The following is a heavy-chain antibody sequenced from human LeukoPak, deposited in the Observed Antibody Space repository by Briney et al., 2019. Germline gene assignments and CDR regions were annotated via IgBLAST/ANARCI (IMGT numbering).Heavy chain of an antibody. CDR3: ARGPGGYSYGYYFDY. D-gene: IGHD5-18*01. CDR2: FYYSGST. V-gene: IGHV4-59*01. Sequence: SETLSLTCAVSGGSISSYYWSLIRQPPRKGLEWIGFFYYSGSTNYNPSLKSRVTISVDTSKNHFSLKLSSVTAADTAVYYCARGPGGYSYGYYFDYWGQGTLVTVSS. CDR1: GGSISSYY. J-gene: IGHJ4*02.